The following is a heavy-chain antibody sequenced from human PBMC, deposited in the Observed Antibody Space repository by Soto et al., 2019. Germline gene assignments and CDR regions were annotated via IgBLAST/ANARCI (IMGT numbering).Heavy chain of an antibody. CDR1: GFSLSTSGVG. Sequence: QITLKESGPMMVKPTQTLTLTCTFSGFSLSTSGVGVGWIRQPPGKALEWLALIYWDDDKRYKPSLKSMLTISKDTSKDQVVFTVTNMDSVDTATYYCAHIVPAWTAFEIWGQGIMVIVSS. V-gene: IGHV2-5*02. J-gene: IGHJ3*02. CDR2: IYWDDDK. D-gene: IGHD2-2*01. CDR3: AHIVPAWTAFEI.